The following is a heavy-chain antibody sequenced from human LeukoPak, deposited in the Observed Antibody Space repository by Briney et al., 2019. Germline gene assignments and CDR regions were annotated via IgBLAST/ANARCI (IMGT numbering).Heavy chain of an antibody. Sequence: ETGGSLRLSCAASGFTFSSYAVSWVRQAPGKGLEWVSALSDSDGNTYYADSVKGRFTISRDNSKSTLYLQMSSLRADDTAVYYCAKVSTTSCYGWNDYWGQGTLVTVSS. CDR3: AKVSTTSCYGWNDY. J-gene: IGHJ4*02. CDR1: GFTFSSYA. D-gene: IGHD2-2*01. V-gene: IGHV3-23*01. CDR2: LSDSDGNT.